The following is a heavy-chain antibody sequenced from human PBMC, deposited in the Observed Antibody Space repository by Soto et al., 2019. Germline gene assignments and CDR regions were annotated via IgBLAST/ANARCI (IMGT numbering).Heavy chain of an antibody. CDR3: GRDIASRRFDR. CDR2: IWYDGRDN. J-gene: IGHJ5*02. V-gene: IGHV3-33*01. CDR1: GFTFRNHG. D-gene: IGHD6-13*01. Sequence: VQLVESGGGVVQPGRSLRLSCAASGFTFRNHGMHWVRQAPGKGSEWVAVIWYDGRDNYYADSVKGRLTVSRDNSKIMFVLEMNRLSAEVTAVYYCGRDIASRRFDRWGQGTLVSVSS.